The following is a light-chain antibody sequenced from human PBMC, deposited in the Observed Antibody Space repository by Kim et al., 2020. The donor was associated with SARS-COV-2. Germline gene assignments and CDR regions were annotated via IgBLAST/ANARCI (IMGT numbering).Light chain of an antibody. CDR3: NSRDSSGNHLAV. J-gene: IGLJ3*02. V-gene: IGLV3-19*01. Sequence: SSELTQDPAVSVALGQTVRITYQGDSLRSYYAGWYQQKPGQAPVLVIYGKNNRPSGIPDRFSGSSSGNTASLTITGAQAEDEADYYCNSRDSSGNHLAVF. CDR1: SLRSYY. CDR2: GKN.